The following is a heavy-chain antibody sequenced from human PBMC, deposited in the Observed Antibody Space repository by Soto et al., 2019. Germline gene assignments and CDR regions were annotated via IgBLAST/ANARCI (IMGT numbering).Heavy chain of an antibody. CDR1: GGSISSYY. CDR3: ARHRLVRGYSSSYMDV. Sequence: PSETLSLTCTVSGGSISSYYWSWIRQPPGKGLEWIGYIYYSGSTNYNPSLKSRVTISVDTSKNQFSLKLSSVTAADTAVYYCARHRLVRGYSSSYMDVWGKGTAVTVSS. CDR2: IYYSGST. V-gene: IGHV4-59*08. D-gene: IGHD6-19*01. J-gene: IGHJ6*03.